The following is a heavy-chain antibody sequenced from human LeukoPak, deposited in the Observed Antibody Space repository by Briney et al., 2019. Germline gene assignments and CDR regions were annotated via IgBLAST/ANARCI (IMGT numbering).Heavy chain of an antibody. CDR1: GFTFSNYW. D-gene: IGHD6-19*01. CDR3: TTGIAVAGDVY. V-gene: IGHV3-15*01. J-gene: IGHJ4*02. CDR2: IKSKTDGGTT. Sequence: PGGSLRLSCSASGFTFSNYWMTWVRQAPGKGLEWVGRIKSKTDGGTTDYAAPVKGGFTISRDDSKNTLYLQMNSLRTEDTAVYYCTTGIAVAGDVYWGQGTLVTVSS.